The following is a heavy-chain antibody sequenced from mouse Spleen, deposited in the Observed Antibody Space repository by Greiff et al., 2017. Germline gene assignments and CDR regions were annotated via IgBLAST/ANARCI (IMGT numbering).Heavy chain of an antibody. Sequence: EVKLMESGGGLVKPGGSLKLSCAASGFTFSSYAMSWVRQTPEKRLEWVATISDGGSYTYYPDTVKGRFTISRDNAKNNLYLQMSHLKSEDTAMCYCARYRTTVMNYWGQGTLVTVSA. D-gene: IGHD1-1*01. CDR2: ISDGGSYT. V-gene: IGHV5-4*03. CDR1: GFTFSSYA. CDR3: ARYRTTVMNY. J-gene: IGHJ3*01.